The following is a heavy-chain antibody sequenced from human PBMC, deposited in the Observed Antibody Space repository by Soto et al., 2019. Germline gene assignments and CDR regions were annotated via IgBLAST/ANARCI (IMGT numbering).Heavy chain of an antibody. V-gene: IGHV1-18*01. CDR2: VSSYNGNT. Sequence: ASVKVSCKTSGYTFTGHGIDWVRQAPGQGLEWVGWVSSYNGNTNYAYNLKDRVIMTTDASTSTAYMELRGLRSDDTAVYYCAREVEGSYSPADFWGQGTPVTVS. CDR3: AREVEGSYSPADF. D-gene: IGHD3-10*01. CDR1: GYTFTGHG. J-gene: IGHJ4*02.